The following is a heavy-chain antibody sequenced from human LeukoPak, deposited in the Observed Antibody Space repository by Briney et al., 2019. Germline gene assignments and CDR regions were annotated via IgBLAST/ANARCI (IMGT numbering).Heavy chain of an antibody. CDR1: GYTFTGYY. CDR3: ARSIAAAAGWFDP. V-gene: IGHV1-46*01. J-gene: IGHJ5*02. D-gene: IGHD6-13*01. CDR2: INPSGGST. Sequence: ASVKVSFEASGYTFTGYYMHWVRQAPGQGLEWMGIINPSGGSTSYAQKFQGRVTMTRDTSTSTVYMELSSLRSEDTAVYYCARSIAAAAGWFDPWGQGTLVTVSS.